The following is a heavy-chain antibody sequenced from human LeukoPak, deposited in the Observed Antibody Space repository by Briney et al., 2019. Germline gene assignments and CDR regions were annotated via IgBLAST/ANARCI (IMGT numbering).Heavy chain of an antibody. J-gene: IGHJ4*02. Sequence: GGSLRLSCAPSGFTFTTYGMTWVRQAPGKGLEWVSSISGSGGNTFYADSVKGRFTISRDNSKNTLYLQMNSLRAEDTAVYYCAKDLGWRDYYFDYWGQGTLVTVSS. V-gene: IGHV3-23*01. CDR1: GFTFTTYG. CDR2: ISGSGGNT. CDR3: AKDLGWRDYYFDY. D-gene: IGHD5-24*01.